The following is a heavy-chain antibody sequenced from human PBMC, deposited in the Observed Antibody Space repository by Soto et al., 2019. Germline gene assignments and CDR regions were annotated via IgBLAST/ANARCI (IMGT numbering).Heavy chain of an antibody. CDR1: GFTFTRYS. J-gene: IGHJ4*02. CDR2: ISSTTNYI. V-gene: IGHV3-21*06. Sequence: PGGSLRLSCAASGFTFTRYSMNWVRQAPGKGLGWVSSISSTTNYIYYGDSMKGRFTISRDNAKNSLYLEMNSLRAEDTAVYYCARESEDLTSNFDYWGQGTPVTVSS. CDR3: ARESEDLTSNFDY.